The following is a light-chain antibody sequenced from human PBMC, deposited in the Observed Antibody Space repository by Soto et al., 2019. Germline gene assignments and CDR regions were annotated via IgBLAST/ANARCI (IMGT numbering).Light chain of an antibody. CDR1: QGIGSY. CDR3: QEYAVSSPWM. V-gene: IGKV1-9*01. Sequence: NERSQSPSTRAAYVRGRVTVSCRASQGIGSYLAWYQQKPGKAPRLMIYAASTLQSGVPSRFSGSGSDTEFYLTIRRSRHACFATYSCQEYAVSSPWMFAQGTQLEVK. J-gene: IGKJ1*01. CDR2: AAS.